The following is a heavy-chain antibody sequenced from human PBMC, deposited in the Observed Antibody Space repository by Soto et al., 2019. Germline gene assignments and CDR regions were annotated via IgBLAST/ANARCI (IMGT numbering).Heavy chain of an antibody. CDR2: IYYSGST. CDR3: ASLRGVYYDSSGYYYFDY. CDR1: GGSISSGDYY. J-gene: IGHJ4*02. Sequence: PSETLSLTCTVSGGSISSGDYYWSWIRQPPGKGLEWIGYIYYSGSTYYNPSLKSRVTISVDTSKNQFSLKLSSVTAADTAVYYCASLRGVYYDSSGYYYFDYWGQGTLVTVCS. V-gene: IGHV4-30-4*01. D-gene: IGHD3-22*01.